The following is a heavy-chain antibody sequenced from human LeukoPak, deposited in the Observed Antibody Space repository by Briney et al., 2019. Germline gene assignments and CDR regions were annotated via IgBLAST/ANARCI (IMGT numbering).Heavy chain of an antibody. D-gene: IGHD6-19*01. CDR2: IRYDGSNK. J-gene: IGHJ4*02. CDR3: AKETGIAVAGPIDY. V-gene: IGHV3-30*02. Sequence: GGSLRLSCAASGFTFITYGMHWVRQAPGKGLEWVAFIRYDGSNKYYADSVKGRFTISRDNSKNTLYLQMNSLRAEDTAVYYCAKETGIAVAGPIDYWGQGTLVTVSS. CDR1: GFTFITYG.